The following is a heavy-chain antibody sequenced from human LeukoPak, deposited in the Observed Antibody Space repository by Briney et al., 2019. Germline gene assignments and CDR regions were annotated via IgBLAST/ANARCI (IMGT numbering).Heavy chain of an antibody. V-gene: IGHV1-46*01. Sequence: ASVKVSCKASGYTFTSYYMHWVRQAPGQGLECMGIINPSGGSTSYAQKFQGRVTMTRDTSTSTVYMELSSLRSEDTAVYYCASSPGITGTTLDYWGQGTLVTVSS. D-gene: IGHD1-7*01. J-gene: IGHJ4*02. CDR3: ASSPGITGTTLDY. CDR2: INPSGGST. CDR1: GYTFTSYY.